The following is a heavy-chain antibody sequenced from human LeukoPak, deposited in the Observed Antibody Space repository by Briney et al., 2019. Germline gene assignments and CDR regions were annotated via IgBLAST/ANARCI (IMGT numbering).Heavy chain of an antibody. D-gene: IGHD1-7*01. J-gene: IGHJ4*02. CDR2: IWYDGSSK. V-gene: IGHV3-33*01. CDR1: GFTFSSSG. CDR3: ARDDGGDWNYDY. Sequence: PGGSLRLSCAASGFTFSSSGMHWVRQAPGKGLEWVAVIWYDGSSKYYADSVKGRFTISRDNSKNTLHLQMNSLRAEDTAVYFCARDDGGDWNYDYWGQGTLVTVSS.